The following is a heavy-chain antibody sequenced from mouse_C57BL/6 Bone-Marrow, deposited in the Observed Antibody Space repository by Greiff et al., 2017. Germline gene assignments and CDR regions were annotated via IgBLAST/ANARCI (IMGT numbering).Heavy chain of an antibody. J-gene: IGHJ2*01. Sequence: EVKLVESEGGLVQPGSSMKLSCTASGFTFSDYYMAWVRQVPEKGLEWVANINYDGSSTYYLDSLKSRFIISSENAKNILYLQMSSLKSEDTATYYCARPYCYGSSYDYWGTGTTLTGSS. D-gene: IGHD1-1*01. CDR3: ARPYCYGSSYDY. CDR2: INYDGSST. CDR1: GFTFSDYY. V-gene: IGHV5-16*01.